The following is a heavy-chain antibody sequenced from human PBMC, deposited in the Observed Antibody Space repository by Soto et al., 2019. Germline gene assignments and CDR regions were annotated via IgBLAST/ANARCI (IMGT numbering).Heavy chain of an antibody. V-gene: IGHV1-2*04. CDR3: ARDLGIVVVPAAINYYYYGMDV. D-gene: IGHD2-2*03. CDR2: INPNSGGT. Sequence: QVQLVQSGAEVKKPGASVKVSCKASGYTFTGYYMHWVRQAPGQGLEWMGWINPNSGGTNYAQKFQGWVTTTRATSISTAYMELSRLRSDDTAVYYCARDLGIVVVPAAINYYYYGMDVWGQGTTVTVSS. J-gene: IGHJ6*02. CDR1: GYTFTGYY.